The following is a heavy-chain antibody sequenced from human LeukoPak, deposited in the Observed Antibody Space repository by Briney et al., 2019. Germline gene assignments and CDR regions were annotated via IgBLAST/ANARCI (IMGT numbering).Heavy chain of an antibody. CDR1: GFTFSGSA. D-gene: IGHD4-23*01. CDR2: IRSKANSYAT. CDR3: TRLGGGTSGVDY. Sequence: GGSLRLSCAASGFTFSGSAMHWVGQGSGKGLEWVGRIRSKANSYATAYAASVKGRFTISRDDSKNTAYLQMNSLKTEDTAVYYCTRLGGGTSGVDYWGQGTLVTVSS. J-gene: IGHJ4*02. V-gene: IGHV3-73*01.